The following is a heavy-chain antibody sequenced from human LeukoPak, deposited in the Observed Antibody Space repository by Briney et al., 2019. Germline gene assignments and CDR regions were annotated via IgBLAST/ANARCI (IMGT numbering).Heavy chain of an antibody. Sequence: PGGSLRLSCAASGFTSSTHTMNSVSQAPGKGLEWISSISSTSSTIYYVDSVKGRFTISRDNAKNSLYLQMNSLRDEDTAVYYCARQSSDMGVLGRGTTVTVSS. CDR2: ISSTSSTI. J-gene: IGHJ6*02. V-gene: IGHV3-48*02. CDR1: GFTSSTHT. D-gene: IGHD6-6*01. CDR3: ARQSSDMGV.